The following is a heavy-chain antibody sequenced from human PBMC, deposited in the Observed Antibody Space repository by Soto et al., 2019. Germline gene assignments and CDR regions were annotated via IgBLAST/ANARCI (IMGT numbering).Heavy chain of an antibody. CDR2: LSRGDER. V-gene: IGHV4-4*02. CDR3: ATQTISYTWGV. D-gene: IGHD3-16*01. J-gene: IGHJ6*02. Sequence: QVQLQESGPGRVKPSETLSLTCTVSGAPITTTKWGAWVRLPPGKGLEWIGELSRGDERSSTPSLEGRFTMSLDKSTNHFSLKRTSVTAADAAIYYCATQTISYTWGVWGRGTSVTVSS. CDR1: GAPITTTKW.